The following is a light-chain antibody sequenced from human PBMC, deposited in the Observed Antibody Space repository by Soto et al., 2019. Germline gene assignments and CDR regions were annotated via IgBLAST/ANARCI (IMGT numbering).Light chain of an antibody. CDR2: KAS. V-gene: IGKV1-5*03. Sequence: DIQMTQSPSTLSASVGDRVIITCRASQSISGWLAWYQQKPGRAPNLLIYKASTLASGVPSRFSGSGSGTEFTLTISSLQPDDFATYYCQQYNNYPYTFGQGTKLEIK. J-gene: IGKJ2*01. CDR3: QQYNNYPYT. CDR1: QSISGW.